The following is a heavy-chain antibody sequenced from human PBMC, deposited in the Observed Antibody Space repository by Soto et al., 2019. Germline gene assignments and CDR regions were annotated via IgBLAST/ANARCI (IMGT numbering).Heavy chain of an antibody. D-gene: IGHD2-15*01. CDR1: GFTFSTYA. CDR3: VAYWSGGSCNSALSISGVGV. V-gene: IGHV3-30*03. Sequence: QVQLVESGGGVVQPGRSLRLSCAASGFTFSTYAMHWVRQAPGKGLEWVAVISYAGSHKYYADSVKGRCTISRDNSNSTLYVQMNSLRADDPAVYYVVAYWSGGSCNSALSISGVGVRGSGTAVTVPS. J-gene: IGHJ6*04. CDR2: ISYAGSHK.